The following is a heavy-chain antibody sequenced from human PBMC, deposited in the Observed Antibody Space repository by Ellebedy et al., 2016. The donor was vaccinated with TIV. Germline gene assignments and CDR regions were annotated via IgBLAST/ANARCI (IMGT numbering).Heavy chain of an antibody. J-gene: IGHJ3*02. V-gene: IGHV3-49*03. CDR1: AFRFRDYT. D-gene: IGHD2-15*01. Sequence: PGGSLRLSCTGSAFRFRDYTMSWFRQAPGKGLEWVSFIRAKAYGGIIESAASVRGRFIISRDDSKSVAYLKMNSLKAEDTALYYCARNRRLNCSSDSSSGYDAFDIWGQGTMVTVSS. CDR2: IRAKAYGGII. CDR3: ARNRRLNCSSDSSSGYDAFDI.